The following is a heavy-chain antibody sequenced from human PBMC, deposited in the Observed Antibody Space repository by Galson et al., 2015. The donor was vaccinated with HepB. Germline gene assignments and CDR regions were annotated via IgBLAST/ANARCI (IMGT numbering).Heavy chain of an antibody. CDR1: SYSFTSYW. D-gene: IGHD1-26*01. V-gene: IGHV5-10-1*01. J-gene: IGHJ5*02. CDR2: IDPSDSYT. Sequence: QSGAEVKKPGESLRISCKGSSYSFTSYWISWVRQTPGKGLEWMGRIDPSDSYTNYSPSFQGHVTISADKSTSTAYLRWSSLEASDSAMYYCARTPVVRGRFAAPRYGLDPWGQGTLVTVSS. CDR3: ARTPVVRGRFAAPRYGLDP.